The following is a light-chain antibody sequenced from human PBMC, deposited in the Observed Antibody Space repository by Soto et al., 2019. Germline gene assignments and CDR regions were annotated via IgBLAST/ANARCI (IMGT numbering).Light chain of an antibody. CDR1: NSDVGLYNL. CDR2: EAT. Sequence: QSALTQPASVSGSPGQSITISCTGTNSDVGLYNLVSWYQQDPGKAPKLVIYEATKRPSGVSDRFSGSKSGDTASLTISGLQADDEADYYCCSYAGSRTLVFGTGTQLTVL. V-gene: IGLV2-23*01. J-gene: IGLJ1*01. CDR3: CSYAGSRTLV.